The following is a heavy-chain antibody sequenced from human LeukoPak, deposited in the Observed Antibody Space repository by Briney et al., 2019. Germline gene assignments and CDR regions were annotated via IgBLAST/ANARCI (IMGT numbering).Heavy chain of an antibody. D-gene: IGHD2-2*01. V-gene: IGHV1-46*02. J-gene: IGHJ5*02. CDR3: ARGPPTWVSDTSKRALFDP. Sequence: ASVTVSCKTSGYTLNTYYIHWVRQAPGQGLEWMGIINPSGGSTDYAQKFQGRVTVTRDTSTSTVFMELSSLRSEDTAVYFCARGPPTWVSDTSKRALFDPWGQGTRVTVSS. CDR1: GYTLNTYY. CDR2: INPSGGST.